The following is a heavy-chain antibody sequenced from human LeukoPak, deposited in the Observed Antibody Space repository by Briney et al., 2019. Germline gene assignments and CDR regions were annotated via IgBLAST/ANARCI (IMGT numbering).Heavy chain of an antibody. CDR2: IYTSGST. D-gene: IGHD2/OR15-2a*01. Sequence: PSQTLSLTCTVSGGSISSGYYYWSWIRQPAGKGLEWIGRIYTSGSTNYKPSLKSRVTISLETSKNQFSLKLSSVTAADTAVYYCARSLSRPYYYYMDVWGKGTTVTVSS. J-gene: IGHJ6*03. CDR1: GGSISSGYYY. V-gene: IGHV4-61*02. CDR3: ARSLSRPYYYYMDV.